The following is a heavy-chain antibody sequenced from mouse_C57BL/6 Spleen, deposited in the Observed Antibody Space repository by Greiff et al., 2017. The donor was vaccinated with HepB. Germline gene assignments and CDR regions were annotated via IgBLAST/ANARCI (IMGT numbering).Heavy chain of an antibody. J-gene: IGHJ1*03. CDR1: GYTFTSYW. Sequence: QVQLQQPGAELVMPGASVKLSCKASGYTFTSYWMHWVKQRPGQGLEWIGEIDPSDSYTNYNQKFKGKSTLTVDKSSSTAYMQLSSLTSEDSAVYYCASSYYYGSPYVWGTGTTVTVSS. D-gene: IGHD1-1*01. CDR3: ASSYYYGSPYV. V-gene: IGHV1-69*01. CDR2: IDPSDSYT.